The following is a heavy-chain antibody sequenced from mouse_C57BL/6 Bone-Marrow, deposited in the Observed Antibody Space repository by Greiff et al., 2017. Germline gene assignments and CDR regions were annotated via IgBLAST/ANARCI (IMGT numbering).Heavy chain of an antibody. CDR1: GYAFSSSW. V-gene: IGHV1-82*01. CDR3: ARRRFAY. Sequence: VQLQQSGPELVKPGASVKISCKASGYAFSSSWMNWVKQRPGKGLEWIGRIYPGDGDTNYNGKFKGKATLTADKSSSTSYMQLSSLTSEDSAVYFCARRRFAYWGQGTLVTVSA. J-gene: IGHJ3*01. CDR2: IYPGDGDT.